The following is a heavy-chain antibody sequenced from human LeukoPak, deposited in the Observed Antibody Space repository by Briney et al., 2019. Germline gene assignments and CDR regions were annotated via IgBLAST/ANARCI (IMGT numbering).Heavy chain of an antibody. D-gene: IGHD1-26*01. V-gene: IGHV7-4-1*02. CDR1: GYTFTSYS. CDR2: INPNTGNP. J-gene: IGHJ4*02. CDR3: ARDTIVGAQGY. Sequence: ASVKVSCKASGYTFTSYSINWVRQAPGQGLEWMGWINPNTGNPTYAQGFTGRFVFSSDASVSTAYLQISSLKAEDTAVYYCARDTIVGAQGYWGQGTLVTVSS.